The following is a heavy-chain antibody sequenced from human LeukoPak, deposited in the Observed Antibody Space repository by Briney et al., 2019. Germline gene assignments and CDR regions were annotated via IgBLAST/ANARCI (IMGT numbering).Heavy chain of an antibody. D-gene: IGHD6-19*01. V-gene: IGHV3-48*04. Sequence: PGGSLRLSCAASALTFSTYSMNWVRQAPGKGLQWVSYISSSGSTIYYADSVKGRFTISRDNAKSSLYLQMNSLRAEDTAVYYCAGGTRDSGLKWGPGTSVTVSS. CDR2: ISSSGSTI. CDR1: ALTFSTYS. J-gene: IGHJ4*02. CDR3: AGGTRDSGLK.